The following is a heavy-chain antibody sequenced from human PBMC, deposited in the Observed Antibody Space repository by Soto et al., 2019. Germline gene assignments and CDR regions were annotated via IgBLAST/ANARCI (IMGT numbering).Heavy chain of an antibody. J-gene: IGHJ6*02. D-gene: IGHD3-16*02. V-gene: IGHV3-33*01. CDR1: GFTFSSYG. Sequence: QVQLVESGGGVVQPGRSLRLSCAASGFTFSSYGMHWVRQAPGKGLEWVAVIWYDGSNKYYADSVKGRFTISRDNSKNTLYLQMNSLRAEDTAVYYCARDDYVWGSYRSHYRMDVWGQGTTVTVSS. CDR3: ARDDYVWGSYRSHYRMDV. CDR2: IWYDGSNK.